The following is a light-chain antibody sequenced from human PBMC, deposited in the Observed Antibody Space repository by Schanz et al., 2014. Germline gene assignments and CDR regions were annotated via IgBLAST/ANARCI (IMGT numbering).Light chain of an antibody. J-gene: IGKJ3*01. CDR2: GAS. CDR3: QQYGRSLIFS. Sequence: EIVLTQSPGTLSLSPGERATLSCRASQSVSSTYLAWYQQKLGQAPRLLVYGASSRATGIPDRFSGSGSGTDFTLTISRLEPEDFAVYYCQQYGRSLIFSFGPGTKVDVK. V-gene: IGKV3-20*01. CDR1: QSVSSTY.